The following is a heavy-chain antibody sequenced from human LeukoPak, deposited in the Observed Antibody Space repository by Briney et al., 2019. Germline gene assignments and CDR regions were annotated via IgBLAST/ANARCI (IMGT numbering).Heavy chain of an antibody. Sequence: SETLSLTCTVSGGSITGYYWSWIRQPARKGLEWIGRIYSSGSTDYKPSLKSRVTMSVDTSKNQFSLKLDSVTAADTAVYYCARGGTNYHDSSGYYYDLDYWGQGTLVTVSS. CDR1: GGSITGYY. V-gene: IGHV4-4*07. D-gene: IGHD3-22*01. CDR3: ARGGTNYHDSSGYYYDLDY. J-gene: IGHJ4*02. CDR2: IYSSGST.